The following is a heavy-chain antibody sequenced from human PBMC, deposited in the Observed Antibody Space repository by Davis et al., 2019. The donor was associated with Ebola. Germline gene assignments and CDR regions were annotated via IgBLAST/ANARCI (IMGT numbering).Heavy chain of an antibody. CDR2: IIPIFGTA. CDR1: GYTFTSYA. V-gene: IGHV1-69*13. D-gene: IGHD6-6*01. Sequence: SVKVSCKASGYTFTSYAISWVRQAPGQGLEWMGGIIPIFGTANYAQKFQGRVTITADESTSTAYMELSSLRSEDTAVYYCARSIAAAIFDYWGQGTLVTVSS. CDR3: ARSIAAAIFDY. J-gene: IGHJ4*02.